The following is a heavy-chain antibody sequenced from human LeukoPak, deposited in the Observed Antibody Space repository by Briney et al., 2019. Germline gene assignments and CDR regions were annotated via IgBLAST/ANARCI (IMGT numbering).Heavy chain of an antibody. Sequence: SVKVSCKASGGTFSSYAISWVRQAPGQGLEWMGRIIPILGIANYAQKFQGRVTITADKSTSTAYMELSSLRSEDTAVYYCARPLVVPAAPYYYYGMDVWGQGTTATVSS. J-gene: IGHJ6*02. CDR2: IIPILGIA. CDR3: ARPLVVPAAPYYYYGMDV. V-gene: IGHV1-69*04. CDR1: GGTFSSYA. D-gene: IGHD2-2*01.